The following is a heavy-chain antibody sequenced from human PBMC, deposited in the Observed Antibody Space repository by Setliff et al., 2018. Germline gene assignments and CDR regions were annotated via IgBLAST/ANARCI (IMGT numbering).Heavy chain of an antibody. Sequence: PSETLSLTCTGSGGSISSSDYYWGWLRQPPGKGLEWIGSVHSSGSTYYNPSLKSRVTISVDTSRNQFSLQLTSVTAADTAVYYCVRLRQQLVYYYHMDAWGKGTTVTVSS. D-gene: IGHD6-13*01. CDR3: VRLRQQLVYYYHMDA. J-gene: IGHJ6*03. V-gene: IGHV4-39*01. CDR1: GGSISSSDYY. CDR2: VHSSGST.